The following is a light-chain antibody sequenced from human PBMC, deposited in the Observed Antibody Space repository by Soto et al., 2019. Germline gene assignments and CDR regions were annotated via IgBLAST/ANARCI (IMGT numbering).Light chain of an antibody. CDR2: GAY. CDR1: QSVSSN. J-gene: IGKJ5*01. CDR3: QQYNIWPPIT. V-gene: IGKV3-15*01. Sequence: EIVMTQSPATLSVSPVERVTLSCMASQSVSSNLAWYQQKPGQAPRLLIYGAYTRAAGVPARFSGSGSGTEFTLTITSLQSEDIALYYCQQYNIWPPITFGQGTRLEIK.